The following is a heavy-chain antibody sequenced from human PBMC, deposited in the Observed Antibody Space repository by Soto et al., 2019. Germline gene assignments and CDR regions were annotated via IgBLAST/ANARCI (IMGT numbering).Heavy chain of an antibody. CDR3: AKERKMGSSGSYGFDY. CDR2: ISYDGSNK. Sequence: VQLVESGGGLVQPGGSLRLSCAASGFTFSSYGMHWVRQAPGKGLEWVAVISYDGSNKYYADSVKGRFTISRDNSKNTLYLQMNSLRAEDTAVYYCAKERKMGSSGSYGFDYWGQGTLVTVSS. CDR1: GFTFSSYG. V-gene: IGHV3-30*18. D-gene: IGHD3-22*01. J-gene: IGHJ4*02.